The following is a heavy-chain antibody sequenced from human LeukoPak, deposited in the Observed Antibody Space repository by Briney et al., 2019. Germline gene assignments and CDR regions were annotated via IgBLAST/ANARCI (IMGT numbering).Heavy chain of an antibody. J-gene: IGHJ4*02. V-gene: IGHV3-23*01. Sequence: PWGSLRLSCAVSGITLSNYGMSWVRQAPGKGLEWVAGISGSGGSTNYAESVKGGFTISRDNRKNTLFLQMNGLSAEDTAVYFCAKRGVVIRVILVGFHKEAYYFDSWGQGALVTVSS. CDR2: ISGSGGST. CDR1: GITLSNYG. D-gene: IGHD3-22*01. CDR3: AKRGVVIRVILVGFHKEAYYFDS.